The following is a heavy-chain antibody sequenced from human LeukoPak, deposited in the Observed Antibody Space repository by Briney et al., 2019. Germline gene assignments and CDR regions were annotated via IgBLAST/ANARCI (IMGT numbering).Heavy chain of an antibody. CDR2: ISAYNGNT. D-gene: IGHD3-10*01. CDR1: GGTFSSYA. Sequence: GASVKVSCKASGGTFSSYAISWVRQAPGQGLEWMGWISAYNGNTNYAQKLQGRVTMTTDTSTSTAYMELRSLRSDDTAVYYCARGDYYGSGRPREYYYYMDVWGKGTTVTISS. J-gene: IGHJ6*03. CDR3: ARGDYYGSGRPREYYYYMDV. V-gene: IGHV1-18*01.